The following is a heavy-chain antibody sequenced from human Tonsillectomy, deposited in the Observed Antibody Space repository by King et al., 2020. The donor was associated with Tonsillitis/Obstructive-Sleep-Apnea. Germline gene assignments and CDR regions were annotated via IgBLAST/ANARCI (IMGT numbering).Heavy chain of an antibody. CDR2: IWYEVRNK. CDR1: GFTFRDYS. J-gene: IGHJ4*02. V-gene: IGHV3-33*01. CDR3: ARDQALGYCSSTSCSQIDY. D-gene: IGHD2-2*01. Sequence: VQLVESGGGVVQPGRSLRLSCAESGFTFRDYSMYWVRQGPGRGLEWVAVIWYEVRNKNSAVSVQGRFTISIDNSKNTLYLQMNNLRSDDTAVYYCARDQALGYCSSTSCSQIDYWGQGTLVTVSS.